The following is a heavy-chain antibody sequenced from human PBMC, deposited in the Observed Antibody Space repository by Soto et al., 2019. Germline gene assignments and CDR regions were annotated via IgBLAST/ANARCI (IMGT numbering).Heavy chain of an antibody. D-gene: IGHD4-17*01. CDR2: MYYSGRT. Sequence: SETLSLTCTVSGASISSSNYCWGWIRQPPGRGLEWIGTMYYSGRTYYNPSLKSRVTTSVDTSKNQFSLKLSAVTATDTAVYYCARHGNTATNGYYYGMDVWGQGTTVTVSS. CDR1: GASISSSNYC. CDR3: ARHGNTATNGYYYGMDV. V-gene: IGHV4-39*01. J-gene: IGHJ6*02.